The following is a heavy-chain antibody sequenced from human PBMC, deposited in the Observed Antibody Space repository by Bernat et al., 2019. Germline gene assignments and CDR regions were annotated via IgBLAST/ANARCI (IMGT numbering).Heavy chain of an antibody. CDR2: ISSSSSYI. D-gene: IGHD5-18*01. CDR3: AEDDTAMVPGYYYYQMDV. J-gene: IGHJ6*03. Sequence: EVQLVESGGGLVKPGGSLRLSCAASGFTFSSYSMNWVRQAPGKGLEWVSSISSSSSYIYYADSGKGRFTLFRKKAKKPLLLQKNRLRGEDTAVYYCAEDDTAMVPGYYYYQMDVWGKGTTVTVSS. CDR1: GFTFSSYS. V-gene: IGHV3-21*01.